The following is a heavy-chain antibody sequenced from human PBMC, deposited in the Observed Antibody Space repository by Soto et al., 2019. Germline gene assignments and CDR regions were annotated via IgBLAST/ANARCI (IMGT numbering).Heavy chain of an antibody. CDR3: ARDRPNCSGGSCYSPSPRSFDY. V-gene: IGHV1-69*01. Sequence: QVQLVQSGAEVKKPGSSVKVSCKASGGTFSRYAISWVRQAPGQGLEWMGGIIPIFGTANYAQKFQGRVTITADESTRTAYVEPSSLRSEDTAVYYCARDRPNCSGGSCYSPSPRSFDYWGQATLVIVSS. J-gene: IGHJ4*02. D-gene: IGHD2-15*01. CDR2: IIPIFGTA. CDR1: GGTFSRYA.